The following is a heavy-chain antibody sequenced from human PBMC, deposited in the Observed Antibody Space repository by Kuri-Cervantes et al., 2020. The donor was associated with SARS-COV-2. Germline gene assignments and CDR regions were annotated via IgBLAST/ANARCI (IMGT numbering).Heavy chain of an antibody. CDR2: TYYRSKWYN. J-gene: IGHJ6*03. D-gene: IGHD3-10*01. Sequence: SQTLSLTCAISGDSVSSNSAAWNWIRQSPSRGLEWLGRTYYRSKWYNDYAVSVKSRITINPDTSKNQFSLQLNSVTPEDTAVYYFARGSGDRESYYYYYMDVWGKGTTVTVSS. V-gene: IGHV6-1*01. CDR3: ARGSGDRESYYYYYMDV. CDR1: GDSVSSNSAA.